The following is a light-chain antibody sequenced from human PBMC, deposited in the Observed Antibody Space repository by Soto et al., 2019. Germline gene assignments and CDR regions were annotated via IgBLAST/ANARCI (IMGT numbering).Light chain of an antibody. CDR3: QHYGSSSPSSP. CDR1: QRVSSGY. CDR2: GAS. J-gene: IGKJ5*01. V-gene: IGKV3-20*01. Sequence: KQTKHTLSLSHGKSPSLSRTPSQRVSSGYLAWYQQKPGQAPRRLIYGASNRATDIPDRFSGRGSGTDFTLTISRLEPEDFAVYCCQHYGSSSPSSPVGQGTRLAI.